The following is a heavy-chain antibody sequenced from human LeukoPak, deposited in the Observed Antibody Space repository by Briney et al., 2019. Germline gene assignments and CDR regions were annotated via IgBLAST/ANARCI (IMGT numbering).Heavy chain of an antibody. D-gene: IGHD4-23*01. V-gene: IGHV4-59*08. CDR3: ARLNGGN. Sequence: PSETLSLTCTVSGGSISSYYWSWIRQPPGKGLEWIGYIDYSGSTAYNPSPNGRVAVSLDTSKNQFSLKLRSVTAADTAVYYCARLNGGNWGPGILVTVSS. J-gene: IGHJ4*02. CDR1: GGSISSYY. CDR2: IDYSGST.